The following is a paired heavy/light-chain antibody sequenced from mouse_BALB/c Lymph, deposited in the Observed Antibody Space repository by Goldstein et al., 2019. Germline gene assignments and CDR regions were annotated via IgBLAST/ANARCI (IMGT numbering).Heavy chain of an antibody. CDR1: GFNIKDTY. V-gene: IGHV14-3*02. J-gene: IGHJ4*01. CDR2: IDPANGNT. Sequence: EVQLQQSGAELVKPGASVKLSCTTSGFNIKDTYMQWVKQRPEQGLEWIGRIDPANGNTKSDPKFQGKATITADTSSNTAFLQLSSLTSEDTAVYYCALFGNPLSLYALDYWGQGTSVTVSS. CDR3: ALFGNPLSLYALDY. D-gene: IGHD2-1*01.
Light chain of an antibody. Sequence: DIQMTQSPASLSASVGETVTITCRTSGNIHNYLAWYQQKQGKSPQLLVYNAKTLADGVPSRFSGSGSGTQYSLKINSLQPEDFGSYYCQHFWSIPYTFGGGTKLEIK. V-gene: IGKV12-41*01. CDR1: GNIHNY. CDR3: QHFWSIPYT. J-gene: IGKJ2*01. CDR2: NAK.